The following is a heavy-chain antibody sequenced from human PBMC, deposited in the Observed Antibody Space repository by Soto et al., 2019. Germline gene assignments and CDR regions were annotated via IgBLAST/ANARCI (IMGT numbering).Heavy chain of an antibody. V-gene: IGHV4-4*02. CDR3: ATQGFYRMGV. CDR2: IHHSGAT. Sequence: QVQLQESGPGLVQPSGTLSLTCAVSGDSITGDNWWSWVRQPPGKGLEWIGEIHHSGATNYNPSLKSRVTISEDKSKNQFSLKLNSVTAADTAMFYCATQGFYRMGVWGRGTTVTVSS. CDR1: GDSITGDNW. J-gene: IGHJ6*02.